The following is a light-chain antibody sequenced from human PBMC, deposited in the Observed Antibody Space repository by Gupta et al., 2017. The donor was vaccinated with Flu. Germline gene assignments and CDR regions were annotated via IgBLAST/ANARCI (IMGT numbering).Light chain of an antibody. J-gene: IGLJ2*01. CDR1: SSDIGNHD. CDR3: ATWDAGLRGV. CDR2: DNH. V-gene: IGLV1-51*01. Sequence: GTSSDIGNHDDSWNKHVPGTAPRLIIYDNHKRPSGIPDRVAASKSGTSATLGISGLQAGDEADYYCATWDAGLRGVFGGGTRLTVL.